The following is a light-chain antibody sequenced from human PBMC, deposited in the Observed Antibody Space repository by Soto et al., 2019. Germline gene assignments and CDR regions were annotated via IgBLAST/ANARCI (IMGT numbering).Light chain of an antibody. J-gene: IGLJ3*02. CDR2: DVN. V-gene: IGLV2-11*01. CDR1: SSDVGNYNY. Sequence: QSVLTQPRSVSGSPGQSVTISCTGTSSDVGNYNYVSWYQQHPGKAPKFMIYDVNKRPSRVPDRFSGSKSGNTASLTISGLQAEDEADYYCCSYAGSYTWVFGGGTKLTVL. CDR3: CSYAGSYTWV.